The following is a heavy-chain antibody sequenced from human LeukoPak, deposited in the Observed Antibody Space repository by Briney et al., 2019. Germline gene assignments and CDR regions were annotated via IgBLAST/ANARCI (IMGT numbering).Heavy chain of an antibody. CDR1: GYSISSGYD. D-gene: IGHD5-18*01. V-gene: IGHV4-38-2*02. CDR3: ARDTAMVTDYFDY. J-gene: IGHJ4*02. CDR2: INHSGST. Sequence: SETLSLTCTVSGYSISSGYDWGWMRQAPGKGLEWIGEINHSGSTNYNPSLKSRVTISVDTSKNQFSLKLSSVTAADTAVYYCARDTAMVTDYFDYWGQGTLVTVSS.